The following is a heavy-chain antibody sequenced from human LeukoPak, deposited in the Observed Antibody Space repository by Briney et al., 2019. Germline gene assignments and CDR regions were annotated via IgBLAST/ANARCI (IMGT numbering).Heavy chain of an antibody. J-gene: IGHJ4*02. CDR2: IRYDGNTK. CDR3: AKVRFCSGATCYPDDY. V-gene: IGHV3-30*02. CDR1: GFTFSSYA. D-gene: IGHD2-15*01. Sequence: PGGSLRLSCAASGFTFSSYAMHWVRQAPGKGLEWVAFIRYDGNTKYYADSVKGRFTISRDNSKNTLYLQMNSLRPEDTAVYYCAKVRFCSGATCYPDDYWGQGTLVTVSS.